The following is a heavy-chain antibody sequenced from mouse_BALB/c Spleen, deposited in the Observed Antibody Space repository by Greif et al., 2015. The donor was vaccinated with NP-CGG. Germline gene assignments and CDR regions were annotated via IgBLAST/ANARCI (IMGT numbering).Heavy chain of an antibody. CDR2: INPSTGYT. CDR3: ASSYYYGSSYYAMDY. J-gene: IGHJ4*01. V-gene: IGHV1-7*01. D-gene: IGHD1-1*01. Sequence: QVQLQQSGAELAKPGVSVKMSCKASGYTFTSYWMHWVKQRPGQGLEWIGYINPSTGYTEYNQKFKDKATLTADKSSSTAYMQLSSLTSEDSAVYYCASSYYYGSSYYAMDYWGQGTSVTVSS. CDR1: GYTFTSYW.